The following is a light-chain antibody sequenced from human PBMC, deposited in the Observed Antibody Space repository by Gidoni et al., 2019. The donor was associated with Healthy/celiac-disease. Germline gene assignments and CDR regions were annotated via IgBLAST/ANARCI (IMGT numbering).Light chain of an antibody. CDR3: QSYDLSLSGWM. CDR2: DNN. J-gene: IGLJ3*02. CDR1: SSNIGARYD. V-gene: IGLV1-40*01. Sequence: QSVLTQPPSVSGAPGQRVTISCTGSSSNIGARYDVHWYQQLPGTAPKLLIYDNNNRPSGVPDRFSGSKSGTSASLAITGLQAVDEADYYCQSYDLSLSGWMFGGGTKLTVL.